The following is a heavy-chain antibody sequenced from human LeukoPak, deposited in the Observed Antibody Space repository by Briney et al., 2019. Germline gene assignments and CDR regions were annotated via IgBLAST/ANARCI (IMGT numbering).Heavy chain of an antibody. CDR2: IYYSGST. CDR1: GGSISSYY. V-gene: IGHV4-59*01. D-gene: IGHD5-18*01. Sequence: SETLSLTCTVSGGSISSYYWSWIRQPPGKGLEWIGYIYYSGSTNYNPSLKSRVTISVDTSKNQFSLKLSSVTAADTAVYYCARIEDVTRGYNHAYYFDYWGQGTLVTVSS. J-gene: IGHJ4*02. CDR3: ARIEDVTRGYNHAYYFDY.